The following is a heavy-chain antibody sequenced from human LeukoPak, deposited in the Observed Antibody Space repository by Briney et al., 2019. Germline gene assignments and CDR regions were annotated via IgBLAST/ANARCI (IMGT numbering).Heavy chain of an antibody. J-gene: IGHJ4*02. D-gene: IGHD3-22*01. CDR1: GGSISSSSYY. V-gene: IGHV4-39*01. CDR3: ARQESDSSGYPPGY. CDR2: IYYSGST. Sequence: PSETLSLTCTVSGGSISSSSYYWGWIRQPPGKGLEWIGSIYYSGSTYYNPSLKSRVTISVDTSKDQFSLKLSSVTAADTAVYYCARQESDSSGYPPGYWGQGTLVTVSS.